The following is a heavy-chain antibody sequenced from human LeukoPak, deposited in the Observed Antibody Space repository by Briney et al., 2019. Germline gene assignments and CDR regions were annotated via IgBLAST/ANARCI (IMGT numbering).Heavy chain of an antibody. Sequence: GRSLRLSCAASGFTFSSYGMHWVRQAPGKGLEWEAVISYDGSNKYYADSVKGRFTISRDNSKNTLYLQMNSLRAEDTAVYYCAKDGGITIFGVVPPYYFDYWGQGTLVTVSS. V-gene: IGHV3-30*18. CDR2: ISYDGSNK. CDR1: GFTFSSYG. J-gene: IGHJ4*02. CDR3: AKDGGITIFGVVPPYYFDY. D-gene: IGHD3-3*01.